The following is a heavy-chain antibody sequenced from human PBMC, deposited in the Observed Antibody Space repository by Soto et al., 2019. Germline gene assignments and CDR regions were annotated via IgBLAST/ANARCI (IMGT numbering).Heavy chain of an antibody. CDR1: GGSFSAYY. Sequence: QVQLQQWGAGLLKPSETLSLTCAVYGGSFSAYYWSWIRQPPGKGLEWIGEINHIGSTKYNPSLKSRVTISVDTSKNQFSLKVTSVSAADTAVYYCARDCSGTSCYGALDAFDIWGQGTMVTVSS. CDR3: ARDCSGTSCYGALDAFDI. V-gene: IGHV4-34*01. J-gene: IGHJ3*02. CDR2: INHIGST. D-gene: IGHD2-2*01.